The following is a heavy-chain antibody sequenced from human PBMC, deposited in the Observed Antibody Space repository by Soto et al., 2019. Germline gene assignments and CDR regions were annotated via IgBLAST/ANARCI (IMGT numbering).Heavy chain of an antibody. CDR1: GGSISSGGYY. J-gene: IGHJ4*02. CDR2: IYYSGST. V-gene: IGHV4-31*03. Sequence: QVQLQESGPGLVKPSQTLSLTCTVSGGSISSGGYYWSWIRQHPGKGLEWIGYIYYSGSTYYNPSLKSRVTISLDKSKNQFSLKLSSLTAADTAVYYCARARGPWTNFDYWGQGTLVTVSS. D-gene: IGHD1-26*01. CDR3: ARARGPWTNFDY.